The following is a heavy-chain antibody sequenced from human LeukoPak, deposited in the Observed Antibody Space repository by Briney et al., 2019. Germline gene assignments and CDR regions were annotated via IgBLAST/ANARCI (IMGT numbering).Heavy chain of an antibody. V-gene: IGHV4-59*01. D-gene: IGHD3-3*01. Sequence: SETLSLTCTVSGGPISSYYWSWIRQPPGKGLEWIGYIYYSGSTNYNPSLKSRVTISVDTSKNQFSLKLSSVTAADTAVYYCARGALFGYYYYYMDVWGKGTTVTVSS. J-gene: IGHJ6*03. CDR1: GGPISSYY. CDR2: IYYSGST. CDR3: ARGALFGYYYYYMDV.